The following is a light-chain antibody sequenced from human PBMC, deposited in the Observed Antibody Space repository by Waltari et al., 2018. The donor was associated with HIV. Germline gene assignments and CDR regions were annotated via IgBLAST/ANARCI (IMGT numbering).Light chain of an antibody. CDR2: GNS. CDR1: SSNIGAPYD. Sequence: QSVLTQPPSVSGAPGQRVTISCTGSSSNIGAPYDVHWYHQLPGSAPKLRIEGNSNRPSGVPDRFSGSKSGTSASLAITELQAEDEADYYCSSYTPTSTVVFGGGTKLTVL. J-gene: IGLJ2*01. V-gene: IGLV1-40*01. CDR3: SSYTPTSTVV.